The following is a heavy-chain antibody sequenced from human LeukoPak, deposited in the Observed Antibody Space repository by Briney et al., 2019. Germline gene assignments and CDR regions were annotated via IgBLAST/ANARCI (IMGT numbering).Heavy chain of an antibody. J-gene: IGHJ1*01. CDR3: AKDYYYDSSGYYQH. Sequence: GGSLRLSCAASGFTFSSYAMSWVRQAPGKGLEWVSAISGSGGSTYYADSVKGRFTISRDNSKNTLYLQMNSLSAEDTAVYYCAKDYYYDSSGYYQHWGQGTLATVSS. CDR1: GFTFSSYA. CDR2: ISGSGGST. D-gene: IGHD3-22*01. V-gene: IGHV3-23*01.